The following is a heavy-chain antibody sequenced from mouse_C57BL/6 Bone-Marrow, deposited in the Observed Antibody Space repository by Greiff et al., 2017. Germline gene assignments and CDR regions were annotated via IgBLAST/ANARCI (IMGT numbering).Heavy chain of an antibody. Sequence: QVQLQQPGAELVMPGASVKLSCKASGYTFTSYWMHWVKQRPGQGLEWIGEIDPSDSYTNYNQKFKGKSTLTVDKSSSTASMQLSSLTSEDSEVYYCARCGLDGSNIHFPYWYFDVWGTGTTVTVCS. CDR2: IDPSDSYT. CDR3: ARCGLDGSNIHFPYWYFDV. D-gene: IGHD1-1*01. V-gene: IGHV1-69*01. J-gene: IGHJ1*03. CDR1: GYTFTSYW.